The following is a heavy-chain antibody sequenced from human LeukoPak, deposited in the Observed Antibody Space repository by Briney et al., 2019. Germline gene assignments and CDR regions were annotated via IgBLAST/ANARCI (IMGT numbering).Heavy chain of an antibody. CDR1: GGTFSSYA. J-gene: IGHJ6*03. CDR2: IIPIFGTA. CDR3: ARDPVIVGAKLSYYYYYMDV. Sequence: ASVKVSCKASGGTFSSYAISWVRQAPGQGLEWMGGIIPIFGTANYAQKFQGRVTITADEPTSTAYMELSSLRSEDTAVYYCARDPVIVGAKLSYYYYYMDVWGKGTTVTVSS. V-gene: IGHV1-69*13. D-gene: IGHD1-26*01.